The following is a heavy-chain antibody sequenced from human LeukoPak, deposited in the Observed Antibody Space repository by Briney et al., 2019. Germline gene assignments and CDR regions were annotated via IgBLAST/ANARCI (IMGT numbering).Heavy chain of an antibody. J-gene: IGHJ3*02. D-gene: IGHD2-2*01. CDR3: AKESGYCSSTNCFADAFDI. CDR1: GFTFSNYG. Sequence: PGRSLRLSCAASGFTFSNYGMHWVRQAPGKGLEWVAMIRYDGSNKYYADSVKGRLTISRDNSKNTLYLQMNSRRVEDTAVYYCAKESGYCSSTNCFADAFDIWGQGTMVTVSS. V-gene: IGHV3-33*06. CDR2: IRYDGSNK.